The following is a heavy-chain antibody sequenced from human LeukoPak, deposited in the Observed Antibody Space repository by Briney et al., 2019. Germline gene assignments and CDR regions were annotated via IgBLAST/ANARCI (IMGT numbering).Heavy chain of an antibody. CDR2: IYSGGST. J-gene: IGHJ4*02. CDR1: GFTVSSNY. V-gene: IGHV3-66*01. D-gene: IGHD3-10*01. CDR3: ARDTYYYGSGSYYNRPHFDY. Sequence: GGSLRLSCAASGFTVSSNYMSWVRQAPGKGLEWVSVIYSGGSTYYADSVKGRFTISRDNSKSTLYLQMNSLSAEDTAVYYCARDTYYYGSGSYYNRPHFDYWGQGTLVTVSS.